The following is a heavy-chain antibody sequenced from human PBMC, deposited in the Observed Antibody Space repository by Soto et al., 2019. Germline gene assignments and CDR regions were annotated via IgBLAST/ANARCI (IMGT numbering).Heavy chain of an antibody. J-gene: IGHJ5*02. Sequence: ASVKVSCKASGGTFSSYAISWVRQAPGQGLEWMGGIIPIFGTANYAQKFQGRVTITADESTSTAYMELSSLRSEDTAVYYCARETSGYDSHSSGLNWFDPWGQGTLVTVSS. D-gene: IGHD5-12*01. V-gene: IGHV1-69*13. CDR1: GGTFSSYA. CDR2: IIPIFGTA. CDR3: ARETSGYDSHSSGLNWFDP.